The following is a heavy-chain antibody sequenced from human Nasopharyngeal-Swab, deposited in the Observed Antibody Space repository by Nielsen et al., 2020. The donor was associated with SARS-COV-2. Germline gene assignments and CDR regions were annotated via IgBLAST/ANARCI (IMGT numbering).Heavy chain of an antibody. J-gene: IGHJ4*02. CDR2: INAGNGNT. Sequence: ASVKVSCKASGYTFTSYAMHWVRQAPGQRLEWMGWINAGNGNTKYSQKFQGRVTITRDTSASTAYMELSSLRSEDTAVYYCARGLDYGDYAFDYWGRGTLVTVSS. D-gene: IGHD4-17*01. V-gene: IGHV1-3*01. CDR3: ARGLDYGDYAFDY. CDR1: GYTFTSYA.